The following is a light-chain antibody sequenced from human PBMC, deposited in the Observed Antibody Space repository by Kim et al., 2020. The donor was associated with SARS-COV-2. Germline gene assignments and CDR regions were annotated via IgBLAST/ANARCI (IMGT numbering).Light chain of an antibody. Sequence: SYELTQPLSVSVALGQTARITCGGNSIGRKNVLWYQQKPGQAPVLVIYRDSNRPSGIPERFSGSNSGNTATLTISRAQAGDEADYYCQVWDSSLCVFGT. CDR2: RDS. V-gene: IGLV3-9*01. CDR3: QVWDSSLCV. J-gene: IGLJ1*01. CDR1: SIGRKN.